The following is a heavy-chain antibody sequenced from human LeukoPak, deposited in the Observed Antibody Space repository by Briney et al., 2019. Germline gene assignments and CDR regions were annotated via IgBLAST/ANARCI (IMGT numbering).Heavy chain of an antibody. CDR2: IYTSGST. D-gene: IGHD1-26*01. J-gene: IGHJ6*03. CDR3: ARVARSSYYYYYMDV. Sequence: PSETLSLTCTVPGGSISSGSYYWSWIRQPAGKGLEWIGRIYTSGSTDYNPSLKSRVTISVDTSKNQFSLKLSSVTAADTAVYYCARVARSSYYYYYMDVWGKGTTVTISS. V-gene: IGHV4-61*02. CDR1: GGSISSGSYY.